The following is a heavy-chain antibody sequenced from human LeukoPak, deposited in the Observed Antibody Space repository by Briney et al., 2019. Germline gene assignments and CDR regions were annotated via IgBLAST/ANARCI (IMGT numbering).Heavy chain of an antibody. D-gene: IGHD6-19*01. CDR3: ARDTAYSSGWPIDY. CDR1: GGSISSSSYY. Sequence: SETLSLTCTVSGGSISSSSYYWGWIRQPPGKGLEWIGSIYYSGSTYYNPSLKSRVTISVDTSKNQFSLKLSSVTAADTAVYYCARDTAYSSGWPIDYWGQGTLVTVSS. V-gene: IGHV4-39*07. J-gene: IGHJ4*02. CDR2: IYYSGST.